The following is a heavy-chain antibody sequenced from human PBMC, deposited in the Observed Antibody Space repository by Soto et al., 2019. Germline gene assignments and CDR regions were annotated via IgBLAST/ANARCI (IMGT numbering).Heavy chain of an antibody. D-gene: IGHD4-17*01. J-gene: IGHJ5*01. CDR2: ISASGGSS. CDR1: GFPFSSYA. CDR3: ACSPTTDYGDYFDS. Sequence: QPGGSLRLSXAASGFPFSSYAMTWVRQAPGKGLEWVSGISASGGSSFYADFVKGRVTISRDNSKKTVSLQMDSLRADDTAIYFCACSPTTDYGDYFDSWGQGTRVTVSS. V-gene: IGHV3-23*01.